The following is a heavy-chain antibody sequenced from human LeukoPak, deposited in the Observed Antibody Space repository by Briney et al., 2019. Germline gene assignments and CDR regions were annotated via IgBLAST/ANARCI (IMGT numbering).Heavy chain of an antibody. Sequence: SCKASGYTFPSYYMHWVRQAPGKGLEWVAVISYDGSNKYYADSVKGRFTISRDNSKNTLYLQMNSLRAEDTAVYYCASLGATRPHYYYYYMDVWGKGTTVTVSS. CDR1: GYTFPSYY. J-gene: IGHJ6*03. CDR2: ISYDGSNK. CDR3: ASLGATRPHYYYYYMDV. D-gene: IGHD5-24*01. V-gene: IGHV3-30-3*01.